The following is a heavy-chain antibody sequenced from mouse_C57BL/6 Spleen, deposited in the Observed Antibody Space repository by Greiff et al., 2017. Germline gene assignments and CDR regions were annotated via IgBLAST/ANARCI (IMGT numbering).Heavy chain of an antibody. D-gene: IGHD1-1*01. Sequence: QVTLKESGPGILQSSQTLSLTCSFSGFSLSTSGMGVSWIRQPSGKGLEWLAHIYWDDDKRYNPSLKSRLTISKDTSRNQVFLKITSVDTADTATYYCARSLYYYGSRGGYFDYWGQGTTLTVSS. V-gene: IGHV8-12*01. CDR1: GFSLSTSGMG. CDR2: IYWDDDK. J-gene: IGHJ2*01. CDR3: ARSLYYYGSRGGYFDY.